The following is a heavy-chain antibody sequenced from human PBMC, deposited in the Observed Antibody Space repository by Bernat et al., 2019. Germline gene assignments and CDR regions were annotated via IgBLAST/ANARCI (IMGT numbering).Heavy chain of an antibody. D-gene: IGHD1-26*01. CDR1: GFTFSSYA. V-gene: IGHV3-23*01. CDR3: ALHTAPTRYSYDRIRVSGYGSTIKEY. CDR2: ISGSGGST. Sequence: EVQLLESGGGLVQPGGSLRLSCAASGFTFSSYAMSWVRQAPGKGLEWVSAISGSGGSTYYADSVKGRFTISRDNSKNTLYLQMNSLRAEDTSVYYCALHTAPTRYSYDRIRVSGYGSTIKEY. J-gene: IGHJ1*01.